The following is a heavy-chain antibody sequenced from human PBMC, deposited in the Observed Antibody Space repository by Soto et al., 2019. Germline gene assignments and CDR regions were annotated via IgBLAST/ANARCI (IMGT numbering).Heavy chain of an antibody. Sequence: EVQLVESGGGLVQPGGSLRLSCAASGFTFSSYDMHWVRQATGKGLEWVSAIGTAGDTYYPGSVKGRFTISRENAKNSLYLQMNSLRAEDTAVYYSARDLLNYYSSGMDVWGQGTTVTVSS. D-gene: IGHD3-10*01. V-gene: IGHV3-13*01. CDR3: ARDLLNYYSSGMDV. CDR2: IGTAGDT. CDR1: GFTFSSYD. J-gene: IGHJ6*02.